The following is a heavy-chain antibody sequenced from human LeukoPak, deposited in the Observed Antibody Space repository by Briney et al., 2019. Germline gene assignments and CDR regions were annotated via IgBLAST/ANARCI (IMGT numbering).Heavy chain of an antibody. J-gene: IGHJ4*02. Sequence: PGGSLRLSCAASGFTFSSYGMHWVRQAPGKGLEWVAVISYDGSNKYYADSVKGRFTISRDNSKNTLYLQMNSLRAEDTAVYYCAKEEEGHYYDSSGYPIDYWGQGTLVTVSS. CDR1: GFTFSSYG. CDR2: ISYDGSNK. D-gene: IGHD3-22*01. CDR3: AKEEEGHYYDSSGYPIDY. V-gene: IGHV3-30*18.